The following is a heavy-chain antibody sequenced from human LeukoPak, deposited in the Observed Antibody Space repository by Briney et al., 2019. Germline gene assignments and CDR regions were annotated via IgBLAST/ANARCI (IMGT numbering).Heavy chain of an antibody. D-gene: IGHD3-9*01. CDR3: ARENGVLRYFDWLRDYYYGMDV. CDR2: ISAYNGNT. J-gene: IGHJ6*04. Sequence: ASVKVSCKASGYTFTSYGISWVRQAPGQGLEWMGWISAYNGNTNYAQKLQGRVTMTIDTSTSTAYMELRGLRSDDTAVYYCARENGVLRYFDWLRDYYYGMDVWGKGTTVTVSS. CDR1: GYTFTSYG. V-gene: IGHV1-18*04.